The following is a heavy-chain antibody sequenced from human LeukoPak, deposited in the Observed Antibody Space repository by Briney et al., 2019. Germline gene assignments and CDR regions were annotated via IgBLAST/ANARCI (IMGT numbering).Heavy chain of an antibody. CDR2: IYTSAIISGNT. CDR1: GGSISTSNYY. V-gene: IGHV4-61*05. J-gene: IGHJ3*02. D-gene: IGHD3-22*01. CDR3: ARDRYYYDSSGYYSAFDT. Sequence: PSETLSLTCTVSGGSISTSNYYWGWIRQPPGKGLEWIGRIYTSAIISGNTNYNPSLKSRVTMSVDTSKNQFSLRLRSVTAADTAVYYCARDRYYYDSSGYYSAFDTWGQGTMVTVSS.